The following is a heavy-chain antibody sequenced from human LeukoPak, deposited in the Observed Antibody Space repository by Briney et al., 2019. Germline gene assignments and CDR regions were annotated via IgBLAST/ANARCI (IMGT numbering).Heavy chain of an antibody. V-gene: IGHV4-4*07. J-gene: IGHJ4*02. CDR2: IYTSGST. Sequence: SETLSLTCTVSGGSISSYYWSWIRQPAGKGLEWIGRIYTSGSTNYNPSLKSRVTMSVDMSKNQFSLKLSSVTAADTAVYYCARDSAPYDSSGYYRFDYWGQGTLVTVYS. CDR3: ARDSAPYDSSGYYRFDY. CDR1: GGSISSYY. D-gene: IGHD3-22*01.